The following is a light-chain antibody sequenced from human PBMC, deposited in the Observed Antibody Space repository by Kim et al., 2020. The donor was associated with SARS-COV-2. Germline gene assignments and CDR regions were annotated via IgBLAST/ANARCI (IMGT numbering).Light chain of an antibody. CDR1: SLRSYY. CDR2: GKN. V-gene: IGLV3-19*01. J-gene: IGLJ2*01. CDR3: NSRDSNDNVV. Sequence: SSELTQDPAVSVALGQTVRITCQGDSLRSYYATWYQQKQGQAPMLVIYGKNNRPSGIPDRFSGSSSGNTASLTITGTQAGDEADYYCNSRDSNDNVVFGG.